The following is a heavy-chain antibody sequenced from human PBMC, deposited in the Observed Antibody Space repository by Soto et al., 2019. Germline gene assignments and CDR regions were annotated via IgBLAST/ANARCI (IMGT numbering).Heavy chain of an antibody. D-gene: IGHD3-3*01. CDR2: IWSDGSNR. V-gene: IGHV3-33*01. J-gene: IGHJ4*02. CDR3: ARVDHHIFDQLAY. Sequence: GGSLRLSCAASGFTFSNYGMHWVRQAPGKGLEWVAVIWSDGSNRYYADSVKGRFTISRDDSKNTVYLQMNSLRAEDTAVYYCARVDHHIFDQLAYWGQGTLVTVSS. CDR1: GFTFSNYG.